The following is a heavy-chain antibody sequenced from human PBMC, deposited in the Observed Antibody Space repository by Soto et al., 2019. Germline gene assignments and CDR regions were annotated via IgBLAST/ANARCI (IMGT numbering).Heavy chain of an antibody. D-gene: IGHD5-18*01. V-gene: IGHV5-51*01. CDR3: ARGGYSYGYPYTSLAP. CDR1: GYSFTSYW. Sequence: GESLKISCKGSGYSFTSYWIGWVRQMPGKGLEWMGIIYPGDSDTRYSPSFQGQVIIFVDKSISTAYLQWDSLKASDTAMYYCARGGYSYGYPYTSLAPCGQGPLVTVYS. J-gene: IGHJ5*02. CDR2: IYPGDSDT.